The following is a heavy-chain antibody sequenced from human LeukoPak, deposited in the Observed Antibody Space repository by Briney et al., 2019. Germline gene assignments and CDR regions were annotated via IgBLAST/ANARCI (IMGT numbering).Heavy chain of an antibody. J-gene: IGHJ3*02. V-gene: IGHV3-13*01. D-gene: IGHD5/OR15-5a*01. Sequence: GGSLRLSCAASGFTFRNYGMHWVRQFPGRGLEWVSAIGIADDTHYPDSEKGRFTISRENAKNSLYLQMNSLRDGDTAVDYCVRGGIQVSGIDAFDIWGQGTMVTVSS. CDR1: GFTFRNYG. CDR2: IGIADDT. CDR3: VRGGIQVSGIDAFDI.